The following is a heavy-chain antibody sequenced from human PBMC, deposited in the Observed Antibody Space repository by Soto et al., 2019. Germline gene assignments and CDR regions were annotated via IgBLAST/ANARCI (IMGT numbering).Heavy chain of an antibody. Sequence: SVKVSCKASGGTFSSYAISWVRQAPGQGLEWMGGIIPIFGTANYAQKFQGSVTITADESTRTAYMELSSLRSEDTAVYYCAREREPYYYDSSGSILGGDPFDICGQGSLVPVS. J-gene: IGHJ3*02. D-gene: IGHD3-22*01. V-gene: IGHV1-69*13. CDR2: IIPIFGTA. CDR1: GGTFSSYA. CDR3: AREREPYYYDSSGSILGGDPFDI.